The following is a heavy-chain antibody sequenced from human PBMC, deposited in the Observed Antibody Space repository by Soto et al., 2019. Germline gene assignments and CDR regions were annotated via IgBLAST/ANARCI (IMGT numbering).Heavy chain of an antibody. CDR1: GSSLINSD. D-gene: IGHD6-6*01. CDR3: AKGAWYGSSSSSDS. J-gene: IGHJ4*02. CDR2: MSYDGSRQ. V-gene: IGHV3-30*18. Sequence: QVQLVESGGGVVQPGRSLRLSCAASGSSLINSDMHWVRQAPGKGLEWVAVMSYDGSRQFYADSVRGRFSVSRDISKSALYLQRSSLRIEDTAIYYCAKGAWYGSSSSSDSWGQGTHVTVSS.